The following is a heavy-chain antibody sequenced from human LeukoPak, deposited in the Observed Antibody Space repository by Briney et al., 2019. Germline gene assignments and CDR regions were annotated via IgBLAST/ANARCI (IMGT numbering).Heavy chain of an antibody. Sequence: GRSLRLSCAASGFTFSSYAMHWVRQAPGKGLESVAVIWYDGSHKYYVDSVKGRFTISRDNSKNTLYLQMNSLTAQDPAVYYCARAGEISSPSRSAPPFYYGMDVWGQGTTVTVSS. CDR1: GFTFSSYA. CDR3: ARAGEISSPSRSAPPFYYGMDV. V-gene: IGHV3-33*08. J-gene: IGHJ6*02. CDR2: IWYDGSHK. D-gene: IGHD2-2*01.